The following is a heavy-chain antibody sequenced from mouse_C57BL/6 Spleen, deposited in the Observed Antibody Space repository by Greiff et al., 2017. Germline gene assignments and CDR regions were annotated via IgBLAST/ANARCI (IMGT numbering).Heavy chain of an antibody. CDR2: IYPRSGNT. V-gene: IGHV1-81*01. CDR1: GYTFTSYG. Sequence: QVQLQQSGAELARPGASVKLSCKASGYTFTSYGISWVKQRTGQGLEWIGEIYPRSGNTYYNEKFTCKATLTADKSSSTAYMERRSLTSEDSAVYCCAREYGSSQAWYAYWGQGTLVTVST. CDR3: AREYGSSQAWYAY. J-gene: IGHJ3*01. D-gene: IGHD1-1*01.